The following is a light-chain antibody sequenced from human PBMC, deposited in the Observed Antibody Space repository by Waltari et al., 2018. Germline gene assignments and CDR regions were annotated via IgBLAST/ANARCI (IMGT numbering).Light chain of an antibody. J-gene: IGLJ2*01. V-gene: IGLV2-14*01. CDR2: EVS. CDR3: SSYTSSSTQV. Sequence: QSALTQPASVSGSPGQSITISCNGTSSDVGGYNYASWYQQHPGKAPKLMIYEVSKRPSGVSNRFSGSKSGNTASLTISGLQAEDEADYYCSSYTSSSTQVFGGGTKLTVL. CDR1: SSDVGGYNY.